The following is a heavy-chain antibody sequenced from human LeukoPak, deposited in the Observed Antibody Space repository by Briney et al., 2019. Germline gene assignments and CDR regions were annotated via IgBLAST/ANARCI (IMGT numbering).Heavy chain of an antibody. V-gene: IGHV4-59*01. Sequence: NPSETLSLTCTVSGGSISSYYWSWIRQPPGKGLEWIGYIYYSGSTNYNPSLKSRVTISVDTSKNQFSLKLSSVTAADTAVYYCGRGGMATVHFDYWGQGTLVTVSS. CDR2: IYYSGST. J-gene: IGHJ4*02. D-gene: IGHD5-24*01. CDR3: GRGGMATVHFDY. CDR1: GGSISSYY.